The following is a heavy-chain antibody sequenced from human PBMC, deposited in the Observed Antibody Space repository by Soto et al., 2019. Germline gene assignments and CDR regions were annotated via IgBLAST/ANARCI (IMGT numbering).Heavy chain of an antibody. J-gene: IGHJ6*02. CDR2: IIPFIRAS. Sequence: QVLLVQSGAEVKKPGSSVKVSCKTSGDTFGSYAISWVRQAPGQGLEWMGGIIPFIRASNYAQKFQGRVTITADESTTTVDMDLSSLRFEDTAVYYFARILRYGGSGSFFRGMDVWGQGTTVTVSS. D-gene: IGHD3-10*01. CDR1: GDTFGSYA. CDR3: ARILRYGGSGSFFRGMDV. V-gene: IGHV1-69*01.